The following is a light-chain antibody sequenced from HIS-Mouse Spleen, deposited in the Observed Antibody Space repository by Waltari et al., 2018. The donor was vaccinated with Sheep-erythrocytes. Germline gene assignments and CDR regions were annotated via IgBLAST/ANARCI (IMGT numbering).Light chain of an antibody. CDR3: QQYNSYPWT. CDR1: QSISSW. V-gene: IGKV1-5*03. J-gene: IGKJ1*01. CDR2: KAS. Sequence: DIQMTQSPSTLSASVGDRVTINCRASQSISSWVAWYQQKPGKAPKLLIYKASSLESGVPSRFSGSGSGTEFTLTISSLQPDDFATYYCQQYNSYPWTFGQGTKVEIK.